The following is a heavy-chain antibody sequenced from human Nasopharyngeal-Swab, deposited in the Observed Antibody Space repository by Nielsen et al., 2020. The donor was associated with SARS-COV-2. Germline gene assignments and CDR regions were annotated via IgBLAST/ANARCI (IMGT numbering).Heavy chain of an antibody. CDR2: ISAYNGNT. D-gene: IGHD3/OR15-3a*01. J-gene: IGHJ5*02. V-gene: IGHV1-18*01. Sequence: WVRQVPGQGLEWMGWISAYNGNTNYAQKLQGRVTMSTDISTSTAYMELRSLRSDDTVVYYCARDPDFWANWFDPWGQGTLVTVSS. CDR3: ARDPDFWANWFDP.